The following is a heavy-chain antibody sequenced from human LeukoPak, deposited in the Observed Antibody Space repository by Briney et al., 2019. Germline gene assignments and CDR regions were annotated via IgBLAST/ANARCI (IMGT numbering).Heavy chain of an antibody. CDR2: ISSSGSTI. Sequence: PGGSLRLSCAASGFTFSDYYMSWIRQAPGKGLERVSYISSSGSTIYYADSVKGRFTISRGNAKNSLYLQMNSLRAEDTAVYYCARVIGDGYNDYFDYWGQGTLVTVSS. J-gene: IGHJ4*02. CDR3: ARVIGDGYNDYFDY. CDR1: GFTFSDYY. V-gene: IGHV3-11*01. D-gene: IGHD5-24*01.